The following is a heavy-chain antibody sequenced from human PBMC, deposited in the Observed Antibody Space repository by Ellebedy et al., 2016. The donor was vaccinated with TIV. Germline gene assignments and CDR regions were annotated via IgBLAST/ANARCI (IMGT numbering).Heavy chain of an antibody. Sequence: SETLSLXXAVYGGSFSGYYWSWIRQPPGKGLEWIGEINHSGSTNYNPSLKSRVTISVDTSKNQFSLKLSSVTAADTAVYYCARSSGSYSPGAFDYWGQGTLVTVSS. CDR2: INHSGST. J-gene: IGHJ4*02. V-gene: IGHV4-34*01. D-gene: IGHD3-10*01. CDR3: ARSSGSYSPGAFDY. CDR1: GGSFSGYY.